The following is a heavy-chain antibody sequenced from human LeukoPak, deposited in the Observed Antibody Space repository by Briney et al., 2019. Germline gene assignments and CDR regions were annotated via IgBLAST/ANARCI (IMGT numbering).Heavy chain of an antibody. Sequence: GGSLRLSCAASGFTFSSFAMSWVRQAPGKGLEWVAVISYDGSNTYYADSVKGRFTLSRDNSKNMLYLQMNSLRAEDTAVYYCAKPYYYGSRSYMDYWGQGTLVTVSS. J-gene: IGHJ4*02. CDR3: AKPYYYGSRSYMDY. D-gene: IGHD3-10*01. V-gene: IGHV3-30*18. CDR1: GFTFSSFA. CDR2: ISYDGSNT.